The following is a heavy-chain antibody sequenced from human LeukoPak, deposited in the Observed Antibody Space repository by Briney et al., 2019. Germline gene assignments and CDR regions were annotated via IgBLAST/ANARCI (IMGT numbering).Heavy chain of an antibody. CDR2: VKPDGSET. CDR3: ARNLVHLWNVFDF. J-gene: IGHJ3*01. CDR1: RFIFSNHY. D-gene: IGHD5-18*01. V-gene: IGHV3-7*01. Sequence: PGGSLRLSCVASRFIFSNHYMSWVRQAPGKGLEWVATVKPDGSETFYVDSVKGRFTVSRDNAKNSLYLQMSSLRAEDTAVYHCARNLVHLWNVFDFWGLGTMVTVSS.